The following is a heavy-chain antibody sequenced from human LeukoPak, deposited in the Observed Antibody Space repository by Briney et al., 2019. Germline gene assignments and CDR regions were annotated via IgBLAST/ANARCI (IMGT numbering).Heavy chain of an antibody. CDR2: ISFDGTNK. Sequence: GGSLRLSCAASGFTFSNSAMHWVRHAPGKELEWVAVISFDGTNKYYADSVKGRFTISRDNSKNTVYVQMSSLRGDDSGVYYCAAGSSVDCSRTSCPPTDYWGQGTLVTVSS. D-gene: IGHD2-2*01. CDR3: AAGSSVDCSRTSCPPTDY. J-gene: IGHJ4*02. CDR1: GFTFSNSA. V-gene: IGHV3-30-3*01.